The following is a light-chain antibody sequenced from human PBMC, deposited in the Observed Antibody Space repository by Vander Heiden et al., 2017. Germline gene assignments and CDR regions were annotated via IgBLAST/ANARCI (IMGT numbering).Light chain of an antibody. V-gene: IGLV2-8*01. J-gene: IGLJ3*02. CDR2: DVS. CDR1: SSDVGGYNY. CDR3: SSYAGSNNFGV. Sequence: QSALTQPPSASGSPGQPVAIPCTGTSSDVGGYNYVSWYQQHPGKAPKLMIYDVSKRPSGVPDRFSGSKSGNTASLTVSGLQAEDEADYYCSSYAGSNNFGVFGGGTKLTVL.